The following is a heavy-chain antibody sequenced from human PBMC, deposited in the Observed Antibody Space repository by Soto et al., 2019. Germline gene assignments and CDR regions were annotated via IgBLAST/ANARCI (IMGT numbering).Heavy chain of an antibody. CDR1: GYTFTSYG. V-gene: IGHV1-18*04. D-gene: IGHD6-13*01. CDR2: ISAYNGNT. CDR3: ARDCFPKLAGYYYYGMDV. Sequence: ASVKVSCKASGYTFTSYGISWVRQAPGQGLEWMGWISAYNGNTNYAQKLQGRVTMTTDTSTSTAYMELRSLRSDDTAVYYCARDCFPKLAGYYYYGMDVWGQGTTVTVSS. J-gene: IGHJ6*02.